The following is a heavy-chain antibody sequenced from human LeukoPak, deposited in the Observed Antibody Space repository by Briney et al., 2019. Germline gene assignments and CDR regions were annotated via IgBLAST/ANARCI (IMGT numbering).Heavy chain of an antibody. V-gene: IGHV1-69*05. D-gene: IGHD2-8*01. CDR1: GGTFSSYA. CDR3: ASSPHNGYYYYMDV. Sequence: ESSVKVSCKASGGTFSSYAISWVRQAPGQGLEWMGRIIPIFGTANYAQKFQGRVTITTDESTSTAYMELSSLRSEDTAVYYCASSPHNGYYYYMDVWGKGTTVTVSS. CDR2: IIPIFGTA. J-gene: IGHJ6*03.